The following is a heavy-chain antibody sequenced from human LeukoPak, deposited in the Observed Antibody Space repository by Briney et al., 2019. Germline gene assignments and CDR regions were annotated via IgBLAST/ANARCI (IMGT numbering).Heavy chain of an antibody. V-gene: IGHV3-13*04. CDR1: GFTFSSYD. Sequence: GGSLRLSCAASGFTFSSYDMHWVRQATGKGLEWVSATGTAGYTYYPGSVKGRFTISRENAKNSLYLQMNSLRAGDTAVYYCARGSLYDSSGSLFDYWGQGTLVTVSS. CDR2: TGTAGYT. D-gene: IGHD3-22*01. CDR3: ARGSLYDSSGSLFDY. J-gene: IGHJ4*02.